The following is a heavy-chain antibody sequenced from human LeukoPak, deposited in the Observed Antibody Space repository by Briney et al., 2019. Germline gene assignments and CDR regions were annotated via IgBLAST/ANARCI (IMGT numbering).Heavy chain of an antibody. CDR1: GYSFTSYW. D-gene: IGHD6-19*01. CDR3: ARRVAVAGTREEAFDI. V-gene: IGHV5-51*01. CDR2: IDPVDSDT. Sequence: GESLKISCKGSGYSFTSYWIGWVGQMPGKGLEWMGIIDPVDSDTRYSPSFQGQVTISADKSISPAYLPWSSLKASDTAMYYCARRVAVAGTREEAFDIWGQGTMVTVSS. J-gene: IGHJ3*02.